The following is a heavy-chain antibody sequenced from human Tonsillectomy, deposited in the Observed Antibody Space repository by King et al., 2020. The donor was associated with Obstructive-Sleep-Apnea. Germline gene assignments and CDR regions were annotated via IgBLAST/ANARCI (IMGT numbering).Heavy chain of an antibody. V-gene: IGHV3-9*01. D-gene: IGHD2-2*01. Sequence: VQLVESGGGLVQPGRSLRLSCAAAGFTVDDYDMHWVRQAPGKGLEWRVGISWNSGSIGYADSVKGRFTIASVNAKKSLYLQMNSLRPEDTALYYCAKDGVPAANYYYYGMDVWGQGTTVTVSS. CDR1: GFTVDDYD. CDR3: AKDGVPAANYYYYGMDV. J-gene: IGHJ6*02. CDR2: ISWNSGSI.